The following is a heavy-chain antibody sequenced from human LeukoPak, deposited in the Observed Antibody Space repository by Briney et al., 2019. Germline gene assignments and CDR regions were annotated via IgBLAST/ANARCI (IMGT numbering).Heavy chain of an antibody. D-gene: IGHD3-10*01. V-gene: IGHV3-30-3*01. J-gene: IGHJ4*02. CDR1: GFTFSSYA. CDR2: ISYDGSNK. Sequence: PGGSLRPSCAASGFTFSSYAMHWVRQAPGKGLEWVAVISYDGSNKYYADSVKGRFTISRDNSKNTLYLQMNSLRAEDTAVYYCAREYYGSGSYYIDYWGQGTLVTVSS. CDR3: AREYYGSGSYYIDY.